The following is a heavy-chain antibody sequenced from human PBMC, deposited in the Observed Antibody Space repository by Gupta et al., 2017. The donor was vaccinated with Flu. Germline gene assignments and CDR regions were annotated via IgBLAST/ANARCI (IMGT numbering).Heavy chain of an antibody. Sequence: QVHLVESGGGVVQPGRSLRLSCAASGFTISNFGMHWVRQAPGKGLEWMGVISNDGNIQYYGDSGKGRFTMSRDNSKNTLYLQMNVRRAEDTAVYYCAKLSQSGSGEDDGGQGTLVIVSS. J-gene: IGHJ4*02. CDR1: GFTISNFG. CDR2: ISNDGNIQ. D-gene: IGHD3-10*01. CDR3: AKLSQSGSGEDD. V-gene: IGHV3-30*18.